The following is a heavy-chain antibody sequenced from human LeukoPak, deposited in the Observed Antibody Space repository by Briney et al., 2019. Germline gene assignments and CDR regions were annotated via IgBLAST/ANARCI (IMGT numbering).Heavy chain of an antibody. D-gene: IGHD5-12*01. CDR3: ARHSWGGYGGADY. CDR1: GGSISSYY. CDR2: IYYSGST. J-gene: IGHJ4*02. V-gene: IGHV4-59*08. Sequence: SETLSLTCTVSGGSISSYYWSWIRQPPGKGLEWIGYIYYSGSTNHNPSLKSRVTISVDTSKNQFSLKVNSVTATDTAVYYCARHSWGGYGGADYWGQGTLVTVSS.